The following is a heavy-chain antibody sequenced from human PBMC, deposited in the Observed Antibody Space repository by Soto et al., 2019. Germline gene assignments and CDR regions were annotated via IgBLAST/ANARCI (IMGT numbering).Heavy chain of an antibody. CDR2: SYSSGST. D-gene: IGHD6-13*01. V-gene: IGHV4-59*01. CDR3: ARGDSTTHGDSFDI. J-gene: IGHJ3*02. CDR1: GGAISFYN. Sequence: SETLSLTCTVSGGAISFYNWNWIRQSPGKGLEWIGYSYSSGSTNYNPSLKSRVTISVDTPKNQLSLQLTYVTAADTAVYYCARGDSTTHGDSFDIWGQGTMVTVSS.